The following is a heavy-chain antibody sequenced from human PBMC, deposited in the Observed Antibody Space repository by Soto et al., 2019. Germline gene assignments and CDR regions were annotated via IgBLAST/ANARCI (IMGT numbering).Heavy chain of an antibody. V-gene: IGHV1-8*01. J-gene: IGHJ4*02. Sequence: ASVKVSCKASGYNISSYDIIWVRQAAGQGLEWMGWMDPNRGHSDSVQNFRGRVTMTTNISASTAYMELSSVTAADTAVYYCARATPGGDLDYWGQGTLVTVSS. CDR1: GYNISSYD. D-gene: IGHD2-21*02. CDR3: ARATPGGDLDY. CDR2: MDPNRGHS.